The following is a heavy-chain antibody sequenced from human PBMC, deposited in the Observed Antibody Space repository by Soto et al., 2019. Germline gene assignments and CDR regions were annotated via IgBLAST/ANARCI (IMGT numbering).Heavy chain of an antibody. J-gene: IGHJ6*02. CDR2: IIPIFGTA. CDR1: GGTFSSYA. V-gene: IGHV1-69*14. CDR3: ARDWGGGSGIVYYYGMDV. Sequence: QVQLVQSGAEVKKPGSSVKVSCKASGGTFSSYAISWVRQAPGQGLEWLGGIIPIFGTANYAQKFQGGVLISADKSTRPACMERSSVRSEDRAVYYCARDWGGGSGIVYYYGMDVWGQGTAVTVSS. D-gene: IGHD3-10*01.